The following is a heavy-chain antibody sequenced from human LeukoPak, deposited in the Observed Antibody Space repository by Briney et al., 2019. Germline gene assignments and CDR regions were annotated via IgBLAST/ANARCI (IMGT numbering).Heavy chain of an antibody. Sequence: PSETLSLTCTVSGCSISSYYWSWLRQPPGKGLEWIGYIYYSGSTNYNPSLKSRVTISVDTSKNQFSLKLSSVTAADTAVYYCARVVRGVINDYWGQGTLVTVSS. J-gene: IGHJ4*02. CDR1: GCSISSYY. CDR3: ARVVRGVINDY. CDR2: IYYSGST. D-gene: IGHD3-10*01. V-gene: IGHV4-59*01.